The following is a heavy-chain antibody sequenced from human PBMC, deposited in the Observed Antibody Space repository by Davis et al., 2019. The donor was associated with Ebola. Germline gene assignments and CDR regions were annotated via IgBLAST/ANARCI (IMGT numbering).Heavy chain of an antibody. D-gene: IGHD4-17*01. V-gene: IGHV3-30-3*01. Sequence: PGGSLRLSCAASGFTFSNYAIHWVRQAPGKGLEWVAVISDDGSDKFYADSVKGRFTISRDSSKNTLYLQMDSLRTEDTAVYYCARGPTVINFDYWGQGTLVTVSS. CDR1: GFTFSNYA. J-gene: IGHJ4*02. CDR2: ISDDGSDK. CDR3: ARGPTVINFDY.